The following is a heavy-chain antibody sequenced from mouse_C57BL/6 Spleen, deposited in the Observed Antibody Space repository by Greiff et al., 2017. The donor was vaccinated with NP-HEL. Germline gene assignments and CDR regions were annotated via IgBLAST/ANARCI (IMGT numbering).Heavy chain of an antibody. V-gene: IGHV3-6*01. CDR2: ISYDGSN. CDR1: GYSITSGYY. Sequence: EVQLVESGPGLVKPSQSLSLTCSVTGYSITSGYYWNWIRQFPGNKLEWMGYISYDGSNNYNPSLKNRISITRDTSKNQFFLKLKSVTTEDTATYYCAREELSMDYWGQGTSVTVSS. CDR3: AREELSMDY. J-gene: IGHJ4*01.